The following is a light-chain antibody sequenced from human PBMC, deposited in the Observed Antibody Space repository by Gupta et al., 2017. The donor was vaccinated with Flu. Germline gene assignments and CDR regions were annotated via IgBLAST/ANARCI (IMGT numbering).Light chain of an antibody. V-gene: IGLV2-14*04. CDR3: SSYTSTNTFYV. Sequence: ITISCTGTSSDIGGYNYVSWYQQHPSKAPKLIIYDVTNRHSGVSSRFSGSKSGNTASLTISGLEAEDEGDYFCSSYTSTNTFYVFGTGTKLTVL. CDR1: SSDIGGYNY. J-gene: IGLJ1*01. CDR2: DVT.